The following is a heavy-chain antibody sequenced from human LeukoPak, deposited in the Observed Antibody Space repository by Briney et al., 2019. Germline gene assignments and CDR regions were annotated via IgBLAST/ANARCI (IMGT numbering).Heavy chain of an antibody. J-gene: IGHJ4*02. Sequence: ASVKLSCKASGYTFTSYGISWVRQAPGQGLEWRGWISAYNGNTNYAQKPQGRVTMTTDTSTSTAYMELRSLRSDDTAVYYCARDKTRITIFGVVIPPDYWGQGTLVTVSS. D-gene: IGHD3-3*01. CDR2: ISAYNGNT. CDR3: ARDKTRITIFGVVIPPDY. CDR1: GYTFTSYG. V-gene: IGHV1-18*01.